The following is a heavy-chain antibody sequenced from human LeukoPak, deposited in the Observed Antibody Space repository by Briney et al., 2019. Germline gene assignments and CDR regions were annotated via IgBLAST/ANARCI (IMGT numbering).Heavy chain of an antibody. Sequence: GGSLRLSCAASGFTFSNAWMSWVRQAPGKGLEWVGRIKSKTDGGTTDYAAPVKGRFTISRDDSKNTLYLQMNSLKTEDTAVYYCTTEHVLRYFDWLLPFDYWGQGTLVTVSS. D-gene: IGHD3-9*01. J-gene: IGHJ4*02. CDR3: TTEHVLRYFDWLLPFDY. CDR1: GFTFSNAW. V-gene: IGHV3-15*01. CDR2: IKSKTDGGTT.